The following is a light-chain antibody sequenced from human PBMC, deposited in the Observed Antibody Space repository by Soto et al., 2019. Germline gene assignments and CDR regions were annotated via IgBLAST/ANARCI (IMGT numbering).Light chain of an antibody. J-gene: IGKJ2*01. V-gene: IGKV1-5*03. CDR1: QRINIW. CDR2: KAS. Sequence: DIQMTQSPSTLSAVVGDRVTITCRASQRINIWLAWYQQKPGKAPKLLIYKASGLETGVPSRFSGSGSGTEFTLTISSLQPDDFATYYCQQYESYPYTFGQGTKLEIK. CDR3: QQYESYPYT.